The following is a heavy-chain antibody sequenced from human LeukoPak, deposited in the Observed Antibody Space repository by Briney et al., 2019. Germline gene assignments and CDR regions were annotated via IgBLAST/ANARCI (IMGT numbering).Heavy chain of an antibody. CDR3: ARDSRGYSYGWGGAGSSYYMDV. CDR2: ISSSGSTI. Sequence: GGPLRLSCASSGFTFSSYEMNWVRQAPGKGLEWVSYISSSGSTIYYADSVKGRFTISRDNAKNSLYLQMNSLRAEDTAVYYCARDSRGYSYGWGGAGSSYYMDVWGKGTTVTVSS. V-gene: IGHV3-48*03. CDR1: GFTFSSYE. D-gene: IGHD5-18*01. J-gene: IGHJ6*03.